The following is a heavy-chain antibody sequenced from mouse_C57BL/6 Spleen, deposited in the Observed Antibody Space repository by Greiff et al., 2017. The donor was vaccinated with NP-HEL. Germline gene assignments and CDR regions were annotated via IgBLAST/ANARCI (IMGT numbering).Heavy chain of an antibody. CDR2: IYPSDSET. CDR3: ALSYDGFAY. D-gene: IGHD1-1*01. Sequence: QVQLQQPGAELVRPGSSVKLSCKASGYTFTSYWMDWVKQRPGQGLEWIGNIYPSDSETHYNQKFKDKATLTVDKSSSTAYMQLSSLTSEDSAVYDCALSYDGFAYWGQGTLVTVSA. CDR1: GYTFTSYW. V-gene: IGHV1-61*01. J-gene: IGHJ3*01.